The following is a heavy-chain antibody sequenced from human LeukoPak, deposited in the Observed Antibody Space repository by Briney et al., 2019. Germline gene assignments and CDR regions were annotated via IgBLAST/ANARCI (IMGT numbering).Heavy chain of an antibody. J-gene: IGHJ4*02. CDR1: GYTLTELS. CDR2: FDPEDGET. D-gene: IGHD4-17*01. CDR3: ATGDYGDYAFDY. V-gene: IGHV1-24*01. Sequence: GASVKVSCKVSGYTLTELSMHWVRQAPGKGLEWMGGFDPEDGETIYAQKFQGRVTMTEDTSTDTAYMELGSLRSEDTAVYYCATGDYGDYAFDYWGQGTLVTVSS.